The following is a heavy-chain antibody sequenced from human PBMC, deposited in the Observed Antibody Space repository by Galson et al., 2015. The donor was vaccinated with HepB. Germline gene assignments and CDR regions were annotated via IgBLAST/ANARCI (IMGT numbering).Heavy chain of an antibody. CDR1: GGSIISENDY. D-gene: IGHD3-3*01. CDR3: ATAERVYSFGSYSFHV. Sequence: TLSLTCTVSGGSIISENDYWSWIRQPPGKGLEWIGYISDRGHTLYNPSLKRRLTISIDTSTNQFSLKLGSVTAADTAVYYCATAERVYSFGSYSFHVWGQGTMVTVST. V-gene: IGHV4-30-4*01. CDR2: ISDRGHT. J-gene: IGHJ3*01.